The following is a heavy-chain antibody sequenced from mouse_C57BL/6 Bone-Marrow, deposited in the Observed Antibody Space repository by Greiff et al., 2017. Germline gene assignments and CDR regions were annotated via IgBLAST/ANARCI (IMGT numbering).Heavy chain of an antibody. CDR3: TRCSDNGYLYYYAMDY. D-gene: IGHD2-2*01. CDR2: IRNKANGYTT. Sequence: DVHLVESGGGLVQPGGSLSLSCAASGFTFTDYYMSWVRQPPGKALEWLGFIRNKANGYTTEYSASVKDRFSISRDNSQSILYLQMNALRAEDSATYYCTRCSDNGYLYYYAMDYWGQGTSVTVSS. V-gene: IGHV7-3*01. J-gene: IGHJ4*01. CDR1: GFTFTDYY.